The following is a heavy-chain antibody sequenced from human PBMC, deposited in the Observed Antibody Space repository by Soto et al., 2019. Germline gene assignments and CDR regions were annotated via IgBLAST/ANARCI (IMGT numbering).Heavy chain of an antibody. V-gene: IGHV4-39*01. Sequence: SETLSLTCAVSGVSIHNSHSFWGWIRQPPGKGLEFIANVYYSGGAHYNPSFKSRVTISVDTATNQVSLRMSSVTAADTAVYFCGRVVEGATRHTDFDSWGQGTLVTGS. CDR1: GVSIHNSHSF. CDR3: GRVVEGATRHTDFDS. D-gene: IGHD2-21*01. CDR2: VYYSGGA. J-gene: IGHJ5*01.